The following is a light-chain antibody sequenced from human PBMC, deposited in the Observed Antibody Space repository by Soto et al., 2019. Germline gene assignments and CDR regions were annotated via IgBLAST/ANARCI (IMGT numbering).Light chain of an antibody. J-gene: IGLJ1*01. CDR3: QSSDSSLSGYV. Sequence: QPVLTQPPSMSGAPGQRGTISCTGSSSNTGAGYDVHWYQQLPGTAPKLLIYGNSNRPSGVPDRFSGSKSGTSASLAITGLQAEDEADYYCQSSDSSLSGYVFGTGTKVPVL. V-gene: IGLV1-40*01. CDR2: GNS. CDR1: SSNTGAGYD.